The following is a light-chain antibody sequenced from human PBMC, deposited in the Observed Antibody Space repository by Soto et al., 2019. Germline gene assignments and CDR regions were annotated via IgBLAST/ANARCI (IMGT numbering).Light chain of an antibody. CDR2: GVS. J-gene: IGLJ1*01. Sequence: QSALTQPASVSGSPGQSITISCTGTSSDVGGYNYVSWFQHHPGKAPKLMIYGVSNRPSGVSNRFSGSKSGNTASLTISWLQAEDEADYFCGSYTSSSTPYVFGTGTKVTVL. CDR3: GSYTSSSTPYV. CDR1: SSDVGGYNY. V-gene: IGLV2-14*03.